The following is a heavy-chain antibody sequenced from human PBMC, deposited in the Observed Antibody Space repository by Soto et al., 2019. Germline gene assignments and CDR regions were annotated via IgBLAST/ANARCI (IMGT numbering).Heavy chain of an antibody. D-gene: IGHD2-21*02. CDR1: GYNFNNYG. J-gene: IGHJ3*02. CDR2: ISGNNGNT. V-gene: IGHV1-18*01. CDR3: VRRVVTTLDDAFDI. Sequence: QVPLVQSGPEVKKPGASVTLSCKASGYNFNNYGISWVRQAPGQGHEWMGWISGNNGNTKYGQKFQGRVSLTTDSSTSTAYMEMRSLRSDDTADYYCVRRVVTTLDDAFDIWGPGTRVTVSS.